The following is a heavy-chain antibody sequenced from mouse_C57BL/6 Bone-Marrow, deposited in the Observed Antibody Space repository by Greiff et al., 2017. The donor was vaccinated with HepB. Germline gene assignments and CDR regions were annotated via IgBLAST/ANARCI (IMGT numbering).Heavy chain of an antibody. V-gene: IGHV2-4*01. CDR2: IWSGGST. CDR3: AKRIHYYGSSLYYAMDY. J-gene: IGHJ4*01. D-gene: IGHD1-1*01. Sequence: VMLVESGPGLVQPSQSLSITCTVSGFSLTSYGVHWVRQPPGKGLEWLGVIWSGGSTDYNAAFISRLSISKDNSKSQVFFKMNSLQADDTAIYYCAKRIHYYGSSLYYAMDYWGQGTSVTVSS. CDR1: GFSLTSYG.